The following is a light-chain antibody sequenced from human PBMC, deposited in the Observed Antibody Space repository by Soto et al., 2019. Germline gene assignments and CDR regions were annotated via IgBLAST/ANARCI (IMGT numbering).Light chain of an antibody. CDR1: SSDVGAYNY. J-gene: IGLJ1*01. Sequence: QSVLTQPASVSGSPGQSITISCTGTSSDVGAYNYVSWYQHHPGKVPKLLIYEVTNRPSGVSDRFSGSKSGNTASLTISGLQAEDEADYYCSSYTSSSTDVFGTGTKVTVL. V-gene: IGLV2-14*01. CDR2: EVT. CDR3: SSYTSSSTDV.